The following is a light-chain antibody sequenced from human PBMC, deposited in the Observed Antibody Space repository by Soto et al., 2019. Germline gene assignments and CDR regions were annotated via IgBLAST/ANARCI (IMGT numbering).Light chain of an antibody. CDR1: SSDVGGYSY. CDR2: DVS. CDR3: ASYTTSSTYV. Sequence: QSVLKQPAPVSGSPGEAIALSRTGNSSDVGGYSYVSWYQQQPGKAPKLVISDVSNRPSGVSDRFSGSKSGNTASLTISGLQTEDEADYYCASYTTSSTYVFGTGTKVTVL. V-gene: IGLV2-14*01. J-gene: IGLJ1*01.